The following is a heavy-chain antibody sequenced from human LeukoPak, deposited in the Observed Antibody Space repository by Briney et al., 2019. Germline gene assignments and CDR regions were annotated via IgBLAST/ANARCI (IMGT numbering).Heavy chain of an antibody. CDR1: GFTFSSYE. V-gene: IGHV3-48*03. CDR2: ISSSGSTI. CDR3: ARAVVLLWFGELLPQQEDAFDI. Sequence: PGGSLRLSCAASGFTFSSYEMNWVRQAPGKGLERVSYISSSGSTIYYADSVKGRFTISRDNAKNSLYLQMNSLGAEDTAVYYCARAVVLLWFGELLPQQEDAFDIWGQGTMVTVSS. D-gene: IGHD3-10*01. J-gene: IGHJ3*02.